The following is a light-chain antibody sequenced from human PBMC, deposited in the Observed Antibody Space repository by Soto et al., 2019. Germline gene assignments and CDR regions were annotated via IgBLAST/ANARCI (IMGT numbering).Light chain of an antibody. Sequence: DIQMTQSPSSLSASVGDKVTITCRATESVSKWLAWYQEKPGNPPRPLIYDASTLESGVPSRFSGSGSGTEFTLTISSLQPDHFAIYYCQQYNSYSWTFXQGTKADIK. CDR2: DAS. V-gene: IGKV1-5*01. CDR1: ESVSKW. CDR3: QQYNSYSWT. J-gene: IGKJ1*01.